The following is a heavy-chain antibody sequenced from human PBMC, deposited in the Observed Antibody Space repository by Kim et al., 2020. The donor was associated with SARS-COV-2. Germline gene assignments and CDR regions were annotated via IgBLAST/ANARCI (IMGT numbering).Heavy chain of an antibody. CDR1: GFTFSSYA. Sequence: GGSLRLSCAASGFTFSSYAMSWVRQAPGQGLEWVSAISGNGGSTFYADAVKGRFTISRDNSKNTMYLQMNSLRAEDTAIYYCSNYLRDVPFDYWGQGTLV. CDR3: SNYLRDVPFDY. J-gene: IGHJ4*02. V-gene: IGHV3-23*01. CDR2: ISGNGGST. D-gene: IGHD3-10*01.